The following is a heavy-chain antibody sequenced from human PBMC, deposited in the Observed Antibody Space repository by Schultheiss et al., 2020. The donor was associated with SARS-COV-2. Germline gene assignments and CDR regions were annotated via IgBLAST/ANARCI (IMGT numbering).Heavy chain of an antibody. V-gene: IGHV3-23*01. Sequence: GSLRLSCAASGFTFSSYAMSWVRQAPGKGLEWVSAISGSGGSTYYADSVKGRFTISRDNSKNTLYLQMNSLRAEDTAVYYCAKDTSTIFGVVIIIDAFDIWGQGTMVTVSS. CDR3: AKDTSTIFGVVIIIDAFDI. CDR2: ISGSGGST. CDR1: GFTFSSYA. J-gene: IGHJ3*02. D-gene: IGHD3-3*01.